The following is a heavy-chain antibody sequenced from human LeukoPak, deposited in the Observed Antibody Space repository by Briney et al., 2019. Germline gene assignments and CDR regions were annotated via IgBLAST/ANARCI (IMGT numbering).Heavy chain of an antibody. Sequence: PGGSPRLSCTASGFTFGDYAMSWVRQAPGKGLEWVGLIRSKAYGGTTEYAASVKGRFTISRDDSKSIAYLQMNSLKTEDTAVYYCTRDPLGYCSGGSCYPGRPYYWGQGTLVTVSS. D-gene: IGHD2-15*01. CDR3: TRDPLGYCSGGSCYPGRPYY. V-gene: IGHV3-49*04. J-gene: IGHJ4*02. CDR2: IRSKAYGGTT. CDR1: GFTFGDYA.